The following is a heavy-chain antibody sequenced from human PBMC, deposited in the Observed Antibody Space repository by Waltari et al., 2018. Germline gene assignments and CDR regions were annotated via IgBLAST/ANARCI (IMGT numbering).Heavy chain of an antibody. CDR3: ARVLAAAAQQQVWGDFDL. J-gene: IGHJ2*01. D-gene: IGHD6-13*01. CDR2: IYYSGST. Sequence: QVQLQESGPGLVKPSETLSLTCTVSGGSISSYYWSWIRQPPGKGLEWIGYIYYSGSTNHNPSLKSRVTISVDTSKNQFSLKLSSVTAADTAVYYCARVLAAAAQQQVWGDFDLWGRGTLVTVSS. V-gene: IGHV4-59*01. CDR1: GGSISSYY.